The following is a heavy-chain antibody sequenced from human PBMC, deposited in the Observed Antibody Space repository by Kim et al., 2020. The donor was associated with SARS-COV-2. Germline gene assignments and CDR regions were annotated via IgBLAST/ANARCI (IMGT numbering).Heavy chain of an antibody. CDR3: ARVAAAGTDYYYGMDV. Sequence: SETLSLTCTVSGGSISSGGYYWSWIRQHPGKGLEWIGYIYYSGSTYYNPSLKSRVTISVDTSKNQFSLKLSSVTAADTAVYYCARVAAAGTDYYYGMDVWGQGTTVTVSS. V-gene: IGHV4-31*03. D-gene: IGHD6-13*01. CDR1: GGSISSGGYY. CDR2: IYYSGST. J-gene: IGHJ6*02.